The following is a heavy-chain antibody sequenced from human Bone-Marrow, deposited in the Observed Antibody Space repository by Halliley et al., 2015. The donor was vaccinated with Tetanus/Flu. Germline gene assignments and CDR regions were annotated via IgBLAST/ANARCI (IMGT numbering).Heavy chain of an antibody. CDR1: GFTFSGYA. Sequence: SLRLSCAASGFTFSGYAMSWVRQAPGKGLEWVSSITRSGDLAYYADSVQGRFTISRDNSKNTLFLQMKSLRDDDTAIYYCAKDAIGVETAGDAFNIWGQGPMVTVSS. J-gene: IGHJ3*02. D-gene: IGHD2-21*02. V-gene: IGHV3-23*01. CDR3: AKDAIGVETAGDAFNI. CDR2: ITRSGDLA.